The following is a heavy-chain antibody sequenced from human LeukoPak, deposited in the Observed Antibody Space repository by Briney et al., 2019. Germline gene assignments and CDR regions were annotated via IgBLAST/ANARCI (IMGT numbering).Heavy chain of an antibody. CDR3: ARDSDVPFDY. CDR2: IKQDGSEK. CDR1: GFTFSSYW. D-gene: IGHD3-16*01. V-gene: IGHV3-7*01. J-gene: IGHJ4*02. Sequence: GGSLRLSCAGSGFTFSSYWMNWVRQAPEKGLEWVANIKQDGSEKDYVDSVKGRFTISRDNAKNSLYLQMNSLRAEDTAVYYCARDSDVPFDYWGQGTLVTVSS.